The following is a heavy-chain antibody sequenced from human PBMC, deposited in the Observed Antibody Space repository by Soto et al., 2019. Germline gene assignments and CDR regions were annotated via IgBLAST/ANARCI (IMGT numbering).Heavy chain of an antibody. CDR1: GFTFSDYA. CDR2: VSHDGRNT. D-gene: IGHD6-19*01. J-gene: IGHJ4*02. V-gene: IGHV3-30*18. CDR3: AKGGRQWLVTSDFNY. Sequence: VQLVESGGGVVQPGRSLRLSCAASGFTFSDYAMHWVRQAPGKGLEWAAVVSHDGRNTHYADSVKGRFTISRDSSKNTVSLEMTSLRAEETAVYYCAKGGRQWLVTSDFNYWGQGALVTVSS.